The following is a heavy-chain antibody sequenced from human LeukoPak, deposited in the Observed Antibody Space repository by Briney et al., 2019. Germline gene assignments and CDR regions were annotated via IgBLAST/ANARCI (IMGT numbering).Heavy chain of an antibody. J-gene: IGHJ4*02. V-gene: IGHV1-18*01. CDR1: GYTFNIYG. Sequence: ASVKVSCKASGYTFNIYGIGWGRQAPGQGLEWMGWISAYNGNTNYAQKLQGRVTMATDTSTSTAYMELRSLRSDDTAVYYCARGGYSYGYMGYFDYWGQGTLVTVSS. CDR3: ARGGYSYGYMGYFDY. CDR2: ISAYNGNT. D-gene: IGHD5-18*01.